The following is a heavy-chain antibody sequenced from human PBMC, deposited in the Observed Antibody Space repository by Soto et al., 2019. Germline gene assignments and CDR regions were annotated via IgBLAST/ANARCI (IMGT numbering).Heavy chain of an antibody. J-gene: IGHJ4*02. CDR1: GLTFSSYG. CDR3: AKGGYSGYDYERTDY. V-gene: IGHV3-30*18. Sequence: QVQLVESGGGVVQPGRSLRLSCAASGLTFSSYGMHWVRLAPGKGLEWVAVISYDGSNKYYADSVKGRFTISRDNSKNTLYLQMNSLRAEDTAVYYCAKGGYSGYDYERTDYWGQGTLVTVSS. D-gene: IGHD5-12*01. CDR2: ISYDGSNK.